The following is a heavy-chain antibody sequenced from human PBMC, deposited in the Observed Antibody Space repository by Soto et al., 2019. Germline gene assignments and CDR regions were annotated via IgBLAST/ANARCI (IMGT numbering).Heavy chain of an antibody. J-gene: IGHJ3*02. Sequence: ASVKVSFKVSGYTLTELSMHCVRQAPGQGLEWMGGFDPEDGETIYAQKFQGRVTMTEDTSTDTAYMELSSLRSEDTAVYYCATWKYCSGGSCYSPRPFDIWGQGTMVTVSS. V-gene: IGHV1-24*01. CDR1: GYTLTELS. D-gene: IGHD2-15*01. CDR2: FDPEDGET. CDR3: ATWKYCSGGSCYSPRPFDI.